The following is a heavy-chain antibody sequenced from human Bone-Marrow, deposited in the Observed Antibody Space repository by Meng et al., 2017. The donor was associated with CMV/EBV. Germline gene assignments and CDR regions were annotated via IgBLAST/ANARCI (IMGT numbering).Heavy chain of an antibody. D-gene: IGHD1-26*01. J-gene: IGHJ4*02. CDR1: GFTFSSYW. CDR3: VRDASAGATRVDQ. CDR2: IKQDGSEK. Sequence: GESLKISCAASGFTFSSYWMTWIRQAPGKGLEWVANIKQDGSEKSYVDSVRGRFTVSRDNAKESLYLQMNSLRGEDTAVYFCVRDASAGATRVDQWGQGTLVTVSS. V-gene: IGHV3-7*01.